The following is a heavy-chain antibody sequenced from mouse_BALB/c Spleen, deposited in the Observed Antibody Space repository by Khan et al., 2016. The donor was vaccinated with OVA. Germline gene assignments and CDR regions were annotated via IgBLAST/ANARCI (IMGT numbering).Heavy chain of an antibody. V-gene: IGHV1-4*01. CDR1: GYTFTSYT. Sequence: QVQLQQSGAELARPGASVKMSCKASGYTFTSYTIHWIKKRPGQGLEWIGYINPSNGYTNYNQKFKDKATLTTDKSSTTAYLQLSSLTSDDSAVYNCVRDGAYHGSDGWFAYWGQGTLVTVSA. D-gene: IGHD2-10*01. J-gene: IGHJ3*01. CDR2: INPSNGYT. CDR3: VRDGAYHGSDGWFAY.